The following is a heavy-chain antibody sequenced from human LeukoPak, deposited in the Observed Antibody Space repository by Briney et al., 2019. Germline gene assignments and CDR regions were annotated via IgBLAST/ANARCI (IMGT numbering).Heavy chain of an antibody. J-gene: IGHJ4*02. Sequence: GGSLRLSCAASGFTFSNFWMHWVRQAPGKGLVWVSRINSDGSSTTHADPVKGRFTISRDNAKDTLYLQMNSLRAEDTAVYYCARGYFDSSGYPYLGYWGQGTLVTVSS. CDR3: ARGYFDSSGYPYLGY. V-gene: IGHV3-74*01. D-gene: IGHD3-22*01. CDR1: GFTFSNFW. CDR2: INSDGSST.